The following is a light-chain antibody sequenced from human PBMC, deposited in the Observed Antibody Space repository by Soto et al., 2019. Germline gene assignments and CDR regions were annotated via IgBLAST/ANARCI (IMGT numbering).Light chain of an antibody. Sequence: EIVLTHSPGTLSLSPGEIATLSCRASQSVSSSYLAWYQQKPAQAPRLLIYGASSRATGIPDRFTGSGSGTDFTFTISRLEPEDFAVYYCQEYCSSPSWTVGQGTKVEIK. CDR2: GAS. J-gene: IGKJ1*01. CDR1: QSVSSSY. CDR3: QEYCSSPSWT. V-gene: IGKV3-20*01.